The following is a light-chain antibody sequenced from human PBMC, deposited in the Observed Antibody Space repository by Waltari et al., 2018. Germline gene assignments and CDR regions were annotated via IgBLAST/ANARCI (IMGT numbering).Light chain of an antibody. J-gene: IGKJ4*01. V-gene: IGKV4-1*01. Sequence: DIVMTQSPASMAVSLGERDNINCKSSQSVLYSSNNKNYLAWYQQKPGQPPKLLIDWASTRESGVPERCSGSGSGTDYTLTISSLQSEDVAVYYCQQYYRTPLTFGGGTKVEIK. CDR3: QQYYRTPLT. CDR1: QSVLYSSNNKNY. CDR2: WAS.